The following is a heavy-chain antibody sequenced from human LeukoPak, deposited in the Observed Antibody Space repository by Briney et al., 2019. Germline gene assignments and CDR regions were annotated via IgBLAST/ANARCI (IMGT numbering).Heavy chain of an antibody. CDR1: GYTFTGYY. D-gene: IGHD6-13*01. Sequence: ASVKVSCKASGYTFTGYYMHWVRQAPGQGLEWMGWINPDSGGTNYAQKFEDRGTMTRDTSISTAYMELSRLRSADTAVYCCARFSGIAAAGINWGQGTLVTVSS. V-gene: IGHV1-2*02. CDR2: INPDSGGT. J-gene: IGHJ4*02. CDR3: ARFSGIAAAGIN.